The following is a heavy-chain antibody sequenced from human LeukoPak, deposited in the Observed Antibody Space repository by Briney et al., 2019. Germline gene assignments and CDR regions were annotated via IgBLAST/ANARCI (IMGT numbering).Heavy chain of an antibody. V-gene: IGHV4-4*02. J-gene: IGHJ6*03. CDR2: IYHSGST. Sequence: PSETLSLTCAVSGGSISSSNWWSWVRQPPGKGLEWIGEIYHSGSTNYNPSLKSRVTVSVDTSKNQFSLKLSSVTAADTAVYYCAGPSIAARSVGYYYMDVWGKGTTVTVSS. CDR3: AGPSIAARSVGYYYMDV. CDR1: GGSISSSNW. D-gene: IGHD6-6*01.